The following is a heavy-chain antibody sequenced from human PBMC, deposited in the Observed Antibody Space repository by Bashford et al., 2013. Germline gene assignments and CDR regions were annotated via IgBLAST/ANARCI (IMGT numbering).Heavy chain of an antibody. D-gene: IGHD3-3*01. CDR3: ARRRNRHYDFWSGYYSWFDP. V-gene: IGHV4-39*01. J-gene: IGHJ5*02. CDR2: VYNSGTT. Sequence: GWIRQTPGKGLEWIGSVYNSGTTYYNPSLKSRVSMSVDTSENQFSLQLSSVTAADTAVYYCARRRNRHYDFWSGYYSWFDPWGQGTLVTVSS.